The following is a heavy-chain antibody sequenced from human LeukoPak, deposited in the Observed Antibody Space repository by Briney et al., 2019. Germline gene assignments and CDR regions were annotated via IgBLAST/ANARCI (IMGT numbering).Heavy chain of an antibody. CDR1: GFTFSDYY. CDR3: ARGARPVAMRNYFDY. V-gene: IGHV3-11*01. D-gene: IGHD2-2*01. J-gene: IGHJ4*02. Sequence: GGSLRLSCAASGFTFSDYYMSWIRQAPGRGLEWVAYIGGSGSTIYYADSVKGRFTISRDNAKKSLYLQMNSLRAEDAAVYYCARGARPVAMRNYFDYWGQGTLVTVSS. CDR2: IGGSGSTI.